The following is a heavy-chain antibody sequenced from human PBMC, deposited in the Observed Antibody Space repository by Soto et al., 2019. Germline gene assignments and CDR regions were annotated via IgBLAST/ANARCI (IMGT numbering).Heavy chain of an antibody. V-gene: IGHV3-30*03. D-gene: IGHD6-19*01. J-gene: IGHJ4*02. Sequence: QVQLVESGGGVVQPGRSLRLSCAASGFIFSTSGMHWVRQVPGKGLEWVAVISYDGSNKYYADSVKGRFTISRDDSKNKLYLQMNSLRAEDTAVYYCVKPTVPGSNDLEYWGQGTLVTVSS. CDR1: GFIFSTSG. CDR2: ISYDGSNK. CDR3: VKPTVPGSNDLEY.